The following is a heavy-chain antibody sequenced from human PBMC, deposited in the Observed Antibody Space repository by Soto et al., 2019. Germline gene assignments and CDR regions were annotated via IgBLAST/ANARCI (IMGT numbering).Heavy chain of an antibody. D-gene: IGHD3-22*01. Sequence: SETLSLTCAVYGGSFSGYYWSWIRQPPGKGLEWIGEINHSGSTNYNPSLKSRVTISVDTSKNQFFLKLSSVTAADTAVYYCARVDYYDSSGPYYFDYWGQGTLVTVSS. CDR1: GGSFSGYY. V-gene: IGHV4-34*01. CDR3: ARVDYYDSSGPYYFDY. CDR2: INHSGST. J-gene: IGHJ4*02.